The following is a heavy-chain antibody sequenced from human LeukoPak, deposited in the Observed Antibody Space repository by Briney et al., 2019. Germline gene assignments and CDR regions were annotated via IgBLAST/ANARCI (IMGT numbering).Heavy chain of an antibody. CDR2: ISYSGCT. Sequence: PSETLSLTCTVSGGSISSAPYYWSWIRQHPGKGLEYIGYISYSGCTYYNPSLKSRLTISVDTSKNQFSLKLSSVTAADTAVYYCARRLAARPTWFDPWGQGTLVTVSS. D-gene: IGHD6-6*01. CDR1: GGSISSAPYY. J-gene: IGHJ5*02. CDR3: ARRLAARPTWFDP. V-gene: IGHV4-31*03.